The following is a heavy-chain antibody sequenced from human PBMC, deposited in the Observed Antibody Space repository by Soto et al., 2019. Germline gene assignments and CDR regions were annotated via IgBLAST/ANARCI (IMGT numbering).Heavy chain of an antibody. CDR1: GYSFTSYW. D-gene: IGHD2-21*02. V-gene: IGHV5-51*01. Sequence: LGESLKISCKGSGYSFTSYWIGWVRQMPGKGLEWMGIIYPGDSDTRYSPSFQGQVTISADKSISTAYLQWSSLKASDTAMYYCARAYCGGDCYSTYYYGMDVWGQGTTVTVSS. J-gene: IGHJ6*02. CDR3: ARAYCGGDCYSTYYYGMDV. CDR2: IYPGDSDT.